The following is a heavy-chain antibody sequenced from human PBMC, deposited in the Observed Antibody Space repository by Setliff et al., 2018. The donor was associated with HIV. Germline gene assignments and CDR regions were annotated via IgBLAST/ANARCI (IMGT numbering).Heavy chain of an antibody. D-gene: IGHD5-12*01. Sequence: SETLSLTCTVSGGSVSSHYWGWIRQPPGKELAWIGCILYDEGNNFNPSLKSRVAISVDPSKNQFSLTLSSVTAADTAVYYCARVGHTRGYTGYDVYYYYMDVWGKGTAVTVSS. CDR3: ARVGHTRGYTGYDVYYYYMDV. J-gene: IGHJ6*03. CDR2: ILYDEGN. V-gene: IGHV4-59*02. CDR1: GGSVSSHY.